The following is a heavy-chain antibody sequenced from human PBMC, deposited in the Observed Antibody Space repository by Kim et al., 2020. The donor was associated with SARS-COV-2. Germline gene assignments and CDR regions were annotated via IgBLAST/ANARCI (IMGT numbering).Heavy chain of an antibody. CDR3: ARETRNYSYWYFDL. V-gene: IGHV4-59*13. CDR2: IYYSGST. Sequence: SETLSLTCTVSGGSISSYYWSWIRQPPGKGLEWIGYIYYSGSTNYNPSLKSRVTISVDTSKNQFSLKLSSVTAADTAVYYCARETRNYSYWYFDLWGRGTLVTVSS. J-gene: IGHJ2*01. CDR1: GGSISSYY. D-gene: IGHD4-4*01.